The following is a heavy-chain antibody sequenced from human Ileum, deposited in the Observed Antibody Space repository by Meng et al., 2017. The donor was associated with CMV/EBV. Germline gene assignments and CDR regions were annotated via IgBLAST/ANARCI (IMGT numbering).Heavy chain of an antibody. Sequence: QLLRQGSCPGLVTPSPTLSLTATVSGGSIGSDDFWSWLRQPAGKGLEWIWRISTGGSTSYNPSLKSRVALSLDTSKNQFSLRLSSVTAADTAIYYCARDILIGYIRHNYFDPWGQGTLVTVSS. CDR3: ARDILIGYIRHNYFDP. CDR2: ISTGGST. V-gene: IGHV4-61*02. CDR1: GGSIGSDDF. D-gene: IGHD3-9*01. J-gene: IGHJ5*02.